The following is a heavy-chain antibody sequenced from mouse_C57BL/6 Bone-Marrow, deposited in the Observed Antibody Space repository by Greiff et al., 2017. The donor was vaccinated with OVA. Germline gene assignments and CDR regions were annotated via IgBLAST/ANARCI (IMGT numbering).Heavy chain of an antibody. CDR1: GYTFTSYW. CDR2: IDPSDSYT. Sequence: VQLQQPGAELVKPGASVKLSCKASGYTFTSYWMQWVKQRPGQGLEWIGEIDPSDSYTNYNQKFKGKATLTVDTSSSTAYMQLSSLTSEDSAVYYCARGFSLDYWGQGTTLTVSS. J-gene: IGHJ2*01. D-gene: IGHD6-2*01. CDR3: ARGFSLDY. V-gene: IGHV1-50*01.